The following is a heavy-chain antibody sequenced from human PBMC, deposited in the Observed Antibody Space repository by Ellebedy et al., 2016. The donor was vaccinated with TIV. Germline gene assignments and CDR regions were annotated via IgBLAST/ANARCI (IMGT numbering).Heavy chain of an antibody. CDR1: GFTFSCCA. V-gene: IGHV3-23*01. Sequence: GESLKISCAASGFTFSCCAMSWVRQAPGKGLEWVSVISNSGDTTYAASVRGRFTISRDNSINTLYLQMNSLRADDTAIYYCAKLAGISSWYAEYWGQGTLVTVSS. J-gene: IGHJ4*02. CDR2: ISNSGDTT. D-gene: IGHD6-13*01. CDR3: AKLAGISSWYAEY.